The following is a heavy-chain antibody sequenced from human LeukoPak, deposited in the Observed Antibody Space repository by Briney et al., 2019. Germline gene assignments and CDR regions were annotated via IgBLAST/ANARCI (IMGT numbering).Heavy chain of an antibody. J-gene: IGHJ4*02. CDR3: AKDLRFNYVWEAGY. V-gene: IGHV3-23*01. D-gene: IGHD3-16*01. Sequence: GGSLRLSCAASGFTFSTYAMSWVRQAPGPGQEWVSAISGSGSSTYYADSVKGRFTISRDNSKNTLYLQMNSLRAEDTAVYYCAKDLRFNYVWEAGYWGQGTLVTVSS. CDR2: ISGSGSST. CDR1: GFTFSTYA.